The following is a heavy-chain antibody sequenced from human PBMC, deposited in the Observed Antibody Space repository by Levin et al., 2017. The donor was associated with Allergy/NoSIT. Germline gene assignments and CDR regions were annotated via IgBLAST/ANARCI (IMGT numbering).Heavy chain of an antibody. V-gene: IGHV4-61*08. Sequence: RPSETLSLTCTVSGASVSGDAYYWNWIRQSPGKGLEWIGYVYNSGSTNYNTSLQSRVTISVDTSKNQFSLNLNSVTAADTAVYYCARVSAYGVTGTLMYWGQGTLVTVSS. CDR1: GASVSGDAYY. D-gene: IGHD1-1*01. J-gene: IGHJ4*02. CDR3: ARVSAYGVTGTLMY. CDR2: VYNSGST.